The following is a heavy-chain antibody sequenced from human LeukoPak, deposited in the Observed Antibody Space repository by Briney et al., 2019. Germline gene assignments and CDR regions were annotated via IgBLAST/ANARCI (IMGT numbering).Heavy chain of an antibody. D-gene: IGHD3-22*01. CDR1: GLTFSSYA. V-gene: IGHV3-23*01. J-gene: IGHJ3*02. Sequence: GGSLRLSCAASGLTFSSYAMSWVRQAPGKGLEWVSAISGSGGSTYYADSVKGGFTIARDNAKKTVYVQMKRRRAEDTAVYYCAKDPMIVTGAFDIWGQGTMVTVSS. CDR2: ISGSGGST. CDR3: AKDPMIVTGAFDI.